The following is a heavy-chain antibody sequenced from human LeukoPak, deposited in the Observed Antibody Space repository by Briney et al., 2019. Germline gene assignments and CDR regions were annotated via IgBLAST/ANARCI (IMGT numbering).Heavy chain of an antibody. J-gene: IGHJ4*02. V-gene: IGHV3-21*01. CDR2: ISSSSSYI. Sequence: GGSLRLSCAASGFTFSSYSMNWVRQAPGKWLEWVSSISSSSSYIYYADSVKGRFTISRDNAKNSLYLQMNSLRAEDTAVYYCAREGRLTALDYWGQGTLVTVSS. D-gene: IGHD5-18*01. CDR1: GFTFSSYS. CDR3: AREGRLTALDY.